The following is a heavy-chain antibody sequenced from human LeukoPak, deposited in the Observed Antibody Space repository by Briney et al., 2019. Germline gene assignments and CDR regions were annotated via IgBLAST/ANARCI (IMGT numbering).Heavy chain of an antibody. CDR1: GFGFNGYA. CDR2: TGGSDDNT. CDR3: TKDLMTGFSSGWYFAY. D-gene: IGHD6-19*01. Sequence: PGGSLRLSCEGSGFGFNGYAMSWVRQAPGKGLEWVAVTGGSDDNTHYADSVKGRFTISRDNSENRLFLQMNSLRTDDSALYYCTKDLMTGFSSGWYFAYWGQGTLVTVSS. J-gene: IGHJ4*02. V-gene: IGHV3-23*01.